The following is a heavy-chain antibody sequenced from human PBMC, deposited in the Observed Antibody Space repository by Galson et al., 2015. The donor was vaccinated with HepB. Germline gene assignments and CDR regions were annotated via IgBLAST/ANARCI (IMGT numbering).Heavy chain of an antibody. J-gene: IGHJ4*02. CDR1: GFTFSTHD. Sequence: SLRLSCAASGFTFSTHDIHWVRQAPDKGLEWVAVFWNERDSEYYADSVKGRFTVSGDISKNTLYLEMNSLRAEDTAVYYCARDRDRTTFFFDHWGQGTLVTVSS. CDR2: FWNERDSE. V-gene: IGHV3-33*01. CDR3: ARDRDRTTFFFDH. D-gene: IGHD2/OR15-2a*01.